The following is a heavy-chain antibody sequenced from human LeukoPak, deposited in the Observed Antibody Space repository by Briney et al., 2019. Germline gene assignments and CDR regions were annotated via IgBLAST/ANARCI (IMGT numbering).Heavy chain of an antibody. CDR2: IYYSGSS. Sequence: PSETLSLTCNVSGGSISGYHWSWIRQPPGKGLEWLGYIYYSGSSNYNPSLKSRVTISADTSKNQFSLKLSSVTAADTAVYYCARVPRSYYYYYYMDVWGKGTTVTVSS. CDR3: ARVPRSYYYYYYMDV. CDR1: GGSISGYH. J-gene: IGHJ6*03. V-gene: IGHV4-59*01.